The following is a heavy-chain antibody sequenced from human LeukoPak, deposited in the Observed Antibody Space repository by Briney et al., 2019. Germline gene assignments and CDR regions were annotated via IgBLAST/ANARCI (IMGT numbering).Heavy chain of an antibody. CDR2: ISAYNGNT. CDR3: AATGIAAAAYCFDY. V-gene: IGHV1-18*01. D-gene: IGHD6-13*01. CDR1: GYTFTSYG. J-gene: IGHJ4*02. Sequence: ASVKVSCKASGYTFTSYGISWVRQAPGQGLEWMGWISAYNGNTNYAQKLQGRVTMTTDTSTSTAYMELRSLRSDDTAVYYCAATGIAAAAYCFDYWGQGTLVTVSS.